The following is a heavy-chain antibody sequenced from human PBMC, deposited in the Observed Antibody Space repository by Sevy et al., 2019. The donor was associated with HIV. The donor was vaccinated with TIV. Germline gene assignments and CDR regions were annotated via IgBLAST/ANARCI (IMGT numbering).Heavy chain of an antibody. V-gene: IGHV3-23*01. Sequence: GGSLRLSCAASGFTFSKYSMSWVRQPPGKGLEWVSTLSFGCGEINYADSVKGRFTFSSTNSKNSVYLQMNTLSPEDTAVYYCAREGCTKPHDYWGQGTLVTVSS. J-gene: IGHJ4*02. D-gene: IGHD2-8*01. CDR1: GFTFSKYS. CDR2: LSFGCGEI. CDR3: AREGCTKPHDY.